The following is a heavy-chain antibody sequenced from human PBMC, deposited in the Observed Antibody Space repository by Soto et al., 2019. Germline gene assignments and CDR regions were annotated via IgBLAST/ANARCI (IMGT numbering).Heavy chain of an antibody. CDR3: ARVVKAGDDGDYWRYYFDY. CDR1: GYTFTTYG. V-gene: IGHV1-18*04. Sequence: QVQLVQSGAEVKKPGASVKVSCKASGYTFTTYGITWVRQAPGQGLEWMGWISAYSGNTNYAQKLQGRLTVTTDTSTNTADMDLRSLRSDDTAVYYCARVVKAGDDGDYWRYYFDYWGHGTLVTVSS. D-gene: IGHD4-17*01. CDR2: ISAYSGNT. J-gene: IGHJ4*01.